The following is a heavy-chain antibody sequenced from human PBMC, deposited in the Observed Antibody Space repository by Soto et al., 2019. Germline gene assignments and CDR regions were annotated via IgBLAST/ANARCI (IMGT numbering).Heavy chain of an antibody. CDR2: IYYSGST. CDR1: GGSISSYY. CDR3: ARDGALYSSSPYFDY. J-gene: IGHJ4*02. V-gene: IGHV4-59*01. Sequence: PSETLSLASTVSGGSISSYYWSWIRQPPGKGLEWIGYIYYSGSTNYNPSLKSRVTISVDTSKNQFSLKLSSVTAADTAVYYCARDGALYSSSPYFDYWGQGTLVTVSS. D-gene: IGHD6-6*01.